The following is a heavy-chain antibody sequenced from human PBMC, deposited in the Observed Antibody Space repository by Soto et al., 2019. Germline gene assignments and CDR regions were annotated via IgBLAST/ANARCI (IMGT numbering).Heavy chain of an antibody. CDR1: GFTFSSYA. V-gene: IGHV3-23*01. D-gene: IGHD5-18*01. CDR2: ISGSGGST. J-gene: IGHJ3*02. Sequence: EVQLLASGGGLVQPGGSLRLSCAASGFTFSSYAMSWVRQAPGKGLEWVSAISGSGGSTYYADSVKGRFTISRDNSKNTLYLQMNSLRAEDTAVYYCAKEGDTAMVSSPDAFDIWGQGTMVTVSS. CDR3: AKEGDTAMVSSPDAFDI.